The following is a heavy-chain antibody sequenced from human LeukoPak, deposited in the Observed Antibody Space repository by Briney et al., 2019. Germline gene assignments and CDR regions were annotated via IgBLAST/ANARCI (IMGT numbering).Heavy chain of an antibody. CDR3: ARMAYSSGWKYMDV. Sequence: RESGPALVNPTQTLTLTCTFSGFSLSTSGMCVSWIRQPPGKALEWLARIDWDDDKYYSTSLKTRLTISKDTSKNQVVLTMTNMDPVDTATYYCARMAYSSGWKYMDVWGKGTTVTVSS. CDR2: IDWDDDK. V-gene: IGHV2-70*11. J-gene: IGHJ6*03. D-gene: IGHD6-19*01. CDR1: GFSLSTSGMC.